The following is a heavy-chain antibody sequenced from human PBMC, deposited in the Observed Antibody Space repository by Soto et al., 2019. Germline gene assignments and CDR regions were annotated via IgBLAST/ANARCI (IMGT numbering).Heavy chain of an antibody. V-gene: IGHV1-8*01. CDR2: MNPNSGNT. Sequence: ASVKVSCKASGYTFTSYDINWVRQATGQGREWMGWMNPNSGNTGYAQKFQGRVTMTRNTSISTAYMELSSLGAEGTAVYYCARGAYSSSWYYYYYFVMGLWGQGTTVTGSS. J-gene: IGHJ6*02. D-gene: IGHD6-13*01. CDR3: ARGAYSSSWYYYYYFVMGL. CDR1: GYTFTSYD.